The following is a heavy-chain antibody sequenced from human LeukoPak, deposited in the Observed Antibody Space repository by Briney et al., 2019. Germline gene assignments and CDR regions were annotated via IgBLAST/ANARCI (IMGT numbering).Heavy chain of an antibody. CDR3: ARHPTTPDV. Sequence: SETLSLTCTVSGGSFSTYYWSWIRQPPGKGLEWIGTIYYSGMTYYNPSLKSRVTISVDTSKNQFSLRLNSVTAADTAVYYCARHPTTPDVWGQGTLVTVSS. D-gene: IGHD2-15*01. CDR1: GGSFSTYY. J-gene: IGHJ4*02. CDR2: IYYSGMT. V-gene: IGHV4-59*04.